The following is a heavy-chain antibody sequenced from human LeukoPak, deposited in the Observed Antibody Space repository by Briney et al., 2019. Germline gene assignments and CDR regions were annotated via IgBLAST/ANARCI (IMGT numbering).Heavy chain of an antibody. D-gene: IGHD6-13*01. CDR1: GFTFVDYA. Sequence: PGGSLRLSCAASGFTFVDYAMHWVRQARGKGLEGFSLISWDGGSTYYADSVKGRFTISRDNSKNSLYLQMNSLRAEDTALYYCAKDIATAAAGLMDYWGRGTLVTVSS. CDR2: ISWDGGST. CDR3: AKDIATAAAGLMDY. J-gene: IGHJ4*02. V-gene: IGHV3-43D*03.